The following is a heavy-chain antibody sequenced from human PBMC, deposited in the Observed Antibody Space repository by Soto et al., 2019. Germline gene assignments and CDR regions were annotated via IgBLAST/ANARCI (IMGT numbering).Heavy chain of an antibody. CDR1: RGSIRSENYY. CDR3: ARDQAQQRESKNDYAGMDV. J-gene: IGHJ6*02. Sequence: QVQLQESGPGLVKASQTLSLTCTVSRGSIRSENYYWNWIRQRPGKGLEWIGYISYTGTTAYNPSLQSLVSISWYSSQNHFSLRVNSVTAADAAIDYCARDQAQQRESKNDYAGMDVWGHGTAVSVSS. CDR2: ISYTGTT. V-gene: IGHV4-31*01. D-gene: IGHD5-12*01.